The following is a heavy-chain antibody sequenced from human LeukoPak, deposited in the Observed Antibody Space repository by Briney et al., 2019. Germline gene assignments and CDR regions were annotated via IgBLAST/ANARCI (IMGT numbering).Heavy chain of an antibody. D-gene: IGHD6-19*01. CDR1: GYTFTDYF. CDR2: SNPNSGGT. Sequence: GASVKVSCKTSGYTFTDYFINWVRRATGQGLEWMGWSNPNSGGTNYAQKIEGMVTMTRDTCISTAYVEVSRLRSDDTAVYYCARVSSIAVAGRDSFDIRGQGTMVTASS. J-gene: IGHJ3*02. CDR3: ARVSSIAVAGRDSFDI. V-gene: IGHV1-2*02.